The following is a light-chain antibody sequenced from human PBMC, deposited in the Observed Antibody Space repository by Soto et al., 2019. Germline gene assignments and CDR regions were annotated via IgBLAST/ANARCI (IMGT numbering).Light chain of an antibody. CDR3: CSYAGGSTVI. J-gene: IGLJ2*01. V-gene: IGLV2-23*01. CDR1: SSDVGSYNL. CDR2: EGS. Sequence: QSALTQPASVSGSPGQSITISCTGTSSDVGSYNLVSWYQQHPGKAPKLMIYEGSKRPSGVSNRFSGSKSGNTASLTISGLQAEDEADYSCCSYAGGSTVIFGGGTKLTVL.